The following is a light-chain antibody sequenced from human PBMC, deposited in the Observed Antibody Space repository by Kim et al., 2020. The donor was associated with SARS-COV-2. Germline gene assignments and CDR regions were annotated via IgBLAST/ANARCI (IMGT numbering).Light chain of an antibody. V-gene: IGKV4-1*01. J-gene: IGKJ4*01. CDR1: QSVLYRSNNKNY. Sequence: ATSNCKSSQSVLYRSNNKNYLAWYQQKPGQPPKLLVYWASTRESGVPDRFSGSGSETDFTLTISSLQAEDVAVYYCQKYCRTPPTFGGGTKVDIK. CDR3: QKYCRTPPT. CDR2: WAS.